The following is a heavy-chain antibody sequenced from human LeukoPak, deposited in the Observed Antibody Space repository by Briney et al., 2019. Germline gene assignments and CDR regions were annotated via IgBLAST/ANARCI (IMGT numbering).Heavy chain of an antibody. Sequence: SSETLSLTCTVSDGSISINYWTWIRQPPGKGLEWIGNIYFRGSTNYNPSLKSRVTISGDTSKNQVSLQLTSVTAADTAVYYCARGLGWLLDWGQGTLVTASS. CDR3: ARGLGWLLD. J-gene: IGHJ4*02. CDR1: DGSISINY. V-gene: IGHV4-59*01. D-gene: IGHD6-19*01. CDR2: IYFRGST.